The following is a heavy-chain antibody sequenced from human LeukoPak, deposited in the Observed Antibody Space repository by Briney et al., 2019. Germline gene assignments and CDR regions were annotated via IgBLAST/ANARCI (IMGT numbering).Heavy chain of an antibody. J-gene: IGHJ4*02. Sequence: SETLSLTCTVSGGSISSSSYYWGWIRQPPGKGLEWIGSIYYSGSTYYNPSLKSRITISVDTSKNQFSLKLSSVTAADTAVYYCARAVGGDGSGSLWGPGTLVTVSS. V-gene: IGHV4-39*07. CDR1: GGSISSSSYY. D-gene: IGHD3-10*01. CDR2: IYYSGST. CDR3: ARAVGGDGSGSL.